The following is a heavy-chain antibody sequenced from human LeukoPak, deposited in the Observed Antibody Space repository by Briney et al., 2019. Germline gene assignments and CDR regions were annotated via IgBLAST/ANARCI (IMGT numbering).Heavy chain of an antibody. D-gene: IGHD6-13*01. Sequence: GASVKVSCKASGYTFTSYDINWVRQATGQGLEWMGWMNPNSGNTGYAQKFQGRVTMTRNTSISTAYMELSSLRSEDTAVYYCVGQQLGRSTAYYFDYWGQGTLVTVSS. J-gene: IGHJ4*02. CDR3: VGQQLGRSTAYYFDY. V-gene: IGHV1-8*01. CDR2: MNPNSGNT. CDR1: GYTFTSYD.